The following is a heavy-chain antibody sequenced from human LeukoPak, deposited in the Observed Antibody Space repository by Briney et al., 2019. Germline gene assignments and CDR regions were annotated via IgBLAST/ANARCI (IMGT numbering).Heavy chain of an antibody. CDR2: VSGSGGRGTT. V-gene: IGHV3-23*01. D-gene: IGHD4-17*01. Sequence: GGSLRLSCVASGFAFSNYVLTWVRQAPGKGLEWVSAVSGSGGRGTTYYADSVKGRFTISRDNAKNTVYLQLNSLSAEDTAVYYCAKEITVTNAMDYWGQGTLVSVSS. J-gene: IGHJ4*02. CDR1: GFAFSNYV. CDR3: AKEITVTNAMDY.